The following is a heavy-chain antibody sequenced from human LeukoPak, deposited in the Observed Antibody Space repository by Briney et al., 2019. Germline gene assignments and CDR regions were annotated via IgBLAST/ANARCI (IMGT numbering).Heavy chain of an antibody. D-gene: IGHD3-9*01. V-gene: IGHV3-21*04. Sequence: GGSLRLSCAASGFTFSNFGINWVRQAPGKGLEWVSSISSSSSYISYADSVKGRFTISRDNAKNSLDLQMNSLRAEDTAVYYCAKDFDSPILAFDIWGQGTMVTVSS. CDR2: ISSSSSYI. CDR1: GFTFSNFG. J-gene: IGHJ3*02. CDR3: AKDFDSPILAFDI.